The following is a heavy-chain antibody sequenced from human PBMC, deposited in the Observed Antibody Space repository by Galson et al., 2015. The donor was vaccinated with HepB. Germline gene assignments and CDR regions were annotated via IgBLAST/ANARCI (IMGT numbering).Heavy chain of an antibody. CDR1: GFTFSSYT. Sequence: SLRLSCAASGFTFSSYTMSWVRQAPGKGLEWVSAISGSGGSTYYADSVKGRFTISRDNSKNTLYLQMNSRRAEDTAVYYCADIVVVPAANEANDAFDIWGQGTMVTVSS. CDR2: ISGSGGST. CDR3: ADIVVVPAANEANDAFDI. V-gene: IGHV3-23*01. D-gene: IGHD2-2*01. J-gene: IGHJ3*02.